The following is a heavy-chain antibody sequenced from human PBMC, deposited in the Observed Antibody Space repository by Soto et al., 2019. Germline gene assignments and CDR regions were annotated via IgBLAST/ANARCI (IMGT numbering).Heavy chain of an antibody. J-gene: IGHJ5*02. CDR2: INPNSGGT. Sequence: ASVKVSCKASGYTFTAYYMHWVRQAPGQGLEWMGWINPNSGGTYHAQNFQGRVTMTRDTSTTTAYMELASLRSDDTAVYYCARGGRRGYNELDPWGHGTLVTVSS. CDR3: ARGGRRGYNELDP. D-gene: IGHD5-12*01. CDR1: GYTFTAYY. V-gene: IGHV1-2*02.